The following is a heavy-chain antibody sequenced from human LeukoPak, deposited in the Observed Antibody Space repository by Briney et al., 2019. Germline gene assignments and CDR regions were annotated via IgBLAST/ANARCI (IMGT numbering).Heavy chain of an antibody. CDR3: AKGIYSSSWSYFDY. CDR1: GFTFSNSA. J-gene: IGHJ4*01. V-gene: IGHV3-23*01. Sequence: GGSLRLSCAASGFTFSNSAMSWVRQAPGRGLEWVSTLSGSGITTYYADSVKGRFTISRDNSKNTLYLQMNSLRAEDTAVYYCAKGIYSSSWSYFDYWGHGTLVTVSS. D-gene: IGHD6-13*01. CDR2: LSGSGITT.